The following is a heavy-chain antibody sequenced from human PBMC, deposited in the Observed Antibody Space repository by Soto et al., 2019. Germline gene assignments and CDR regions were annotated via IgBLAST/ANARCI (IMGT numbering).Heavy chain of an antibody. V-gene: IGHV4-34*01. J-gene: IGHJ6*01. CDR2: INHSGTT. Sequence: SETLSLTCTMYGGSFSGYYWTWIRQPPGKGLEWIGEINHSGTTNYSPSLKRRVSISVDMSKDKFSLNLSSVTAADTAVYYCASGKTRTARPSLRYYYYGLDVWGQGTTVTVSS. CDR3: ASGKTRTARPSLRYYYYGLDV. CDR1: GGSFSGYY. D-gene: IGHD6-6*01.